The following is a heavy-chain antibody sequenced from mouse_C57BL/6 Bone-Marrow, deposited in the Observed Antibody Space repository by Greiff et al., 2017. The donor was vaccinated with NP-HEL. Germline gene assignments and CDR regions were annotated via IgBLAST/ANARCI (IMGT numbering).Heavy chain of an antibody. CDR3: ARIGPWFAY. CDR1: GYAFTNYL. Sequence: QVQLQQSGAELVRPGTSVKVSCKASGYAFTNYLIEWVKQRPGQGLEWIGVINPGSGGTNYNEKFKGKATLTADKSSSTAYMQLSSLTSEDSAVYFCARIGPWFAYWGQGTLVTVSA. CDR2: INPGSGGT. V-gene: IGHV1-54*01. J-gene: IGHJ3*01.